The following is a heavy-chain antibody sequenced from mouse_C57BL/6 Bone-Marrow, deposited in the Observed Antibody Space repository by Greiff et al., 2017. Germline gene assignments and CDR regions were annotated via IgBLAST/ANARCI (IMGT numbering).Heavy chain of an antibody. CDR3: TGGGTTVVPFDY. Sequence: EVKLQESGGGLVQPGGSMKLSCVASGFTFSNYWMNWVRQSPEKGLEWVAQIRLKSDNYATHYAESVKGRFTISRDDSKSSVYLQMNNLRAEDTGIYYCTGGGTTVVPFDYWGQGTTLTVSS. D-gene: IGHD1-1*01. J-gene: IGHJ2*01. CDR2: IRLKSDNYAT. V-gene: IGHV6-3*01. CDR1: GFTFSNYW.